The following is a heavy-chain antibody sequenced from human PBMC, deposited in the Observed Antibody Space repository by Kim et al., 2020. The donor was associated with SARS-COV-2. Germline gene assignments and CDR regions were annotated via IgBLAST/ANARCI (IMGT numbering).Heavy chain of an antibody. D-gene: IGHD3-22*01. Sequence: SGTLSLTCTVSGYSISSGYYWGWIRQPPGKGLEWIGSIYHSGSTYYNPSLKSRVTISVDTSKNQFSLKLSSVTAADTAVYYCARGYYDSSVYNYYYYAMDVWGQGTTVTVSS. V-gene: IGHV4-38-2*02. CDR1: GYSISSGYY. CDR3: ARGYYDSSVYNYYYYAMDV. J-gene: IGHJ6*02. CDR2: IYHSGST.